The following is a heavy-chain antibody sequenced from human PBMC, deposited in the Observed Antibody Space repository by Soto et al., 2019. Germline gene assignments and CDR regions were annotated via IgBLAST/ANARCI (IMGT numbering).Heavy chain of an antibody. CDR3: ASDLAGRADV. CDR2: MNEDGGTT. V-gene: IGHV3-74*03. J-gene: IGHJ6*02. Sequence: EVQLVESGGGLVRPGGSLRLSCAASGFTFSSYWMHWVRQAPGKGLVWVSRMNEDGGTTEYADSVKGRFTISRDNAKNTLYLQMNSLRVEDTAVYYCASDLAGRADVWGQVTTVTVSS. CDR1: GFTFSSYW.